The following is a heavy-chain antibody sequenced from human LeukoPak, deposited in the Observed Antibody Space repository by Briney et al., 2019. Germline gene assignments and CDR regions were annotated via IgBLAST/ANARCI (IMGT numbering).Heavy chain of an antibody. D-gene: IGHD6-19*01. CDR1: GFTFSRYA. V-gene: IGHV3-30*04. J-gene: IGHJ4*02. CDR2: ISYDGSNK. Sequence: GGSLRLSCAASGFTFSRYAMHWVRQAPGKGLEWVAVISYDGSNKYYADSVKGRFTISRDNSKNTLYLQMNSLRAEDTAVYYCARAQGAVAGTLFDYWGQGTLVTVSS. CDR3: ARAQGAVAGTLFDY.